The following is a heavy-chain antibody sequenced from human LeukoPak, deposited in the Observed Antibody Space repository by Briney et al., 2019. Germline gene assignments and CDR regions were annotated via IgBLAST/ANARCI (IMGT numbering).Heavy chain of an antibody. CDR2: IIPIFGTA. J-gene: IGHJ4*02. CDR3: AKRGGGSGWYTPIDY. CDR1: GGTFSSYA. Sequence: GASVKVSCKASGGTFSSYAISWVRQAPGQGLEWMGGIIPIFGTANYAQKFQGRVTITADESTSTAYMELSSLRSEDTAVYYCAKRGGGSGWYTPIDYWGQGTLVTVSS. V-gene: IGHV1-69*13. D-gene: IGHD6-19*01.